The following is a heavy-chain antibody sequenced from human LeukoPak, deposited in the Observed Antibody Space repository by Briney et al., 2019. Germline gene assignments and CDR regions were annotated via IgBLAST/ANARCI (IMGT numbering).Heavy chain of an antibody. D-gene: IGHD4-23*01. CDR1: GFTFSSCW. V-gene: IGHV3-7*01. CDR3: VRDLDLGGYSSFVS. CDR2: INLDGSEK. J-gene: IGHJ4*02. Sequence: PGGSLRLSCAASGFTFSSCWMSWVRQTPGKGLEWVAIINLDGSEKYYVDSVKGRFTISRDNAKNTLYLQMNTLRAEDTAVYYCVRDLDLGGYSSFVSWGQGTLVTVSS.